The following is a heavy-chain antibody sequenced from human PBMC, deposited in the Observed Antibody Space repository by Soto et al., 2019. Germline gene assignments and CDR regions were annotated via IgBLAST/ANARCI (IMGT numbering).Heavy chain of an antibody. V-gene: IGHV4-4*02. CDR3: ARAGIAVAGTTNFDY. CDR2: IYHSGST. Sequence: QVQLQESGPGLVKPSGTLSLTCAVSGGSISSSNWWSWVRQPPGKGLEWIGEIYHSGSTNYNPSLKSRGTISVDKSKNQFSLKLSSVTAADTAVYYCARAGIAVAGTTNFDYWGQGTLVTVSS. D-gene: IGHD6-19*01. J-gene: IGHJ4*02. CDR1: GGSISSSNW.